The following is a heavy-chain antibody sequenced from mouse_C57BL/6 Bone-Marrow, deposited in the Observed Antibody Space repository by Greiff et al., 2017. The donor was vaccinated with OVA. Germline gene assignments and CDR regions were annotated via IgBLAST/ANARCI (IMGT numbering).Heavy chain of an antibody. CDR1: GFTFSSYG. J-gene: IGHJ3*01. D-gene: IGHD2-4*01. Sequence: EVNVVESGGDLVKPGGSLKLSCAASGFTFSSYGMSWVRQTPDKRLEWDATISSGGSYTYYPDSVKGRFTISRDNAKNTLYLQMSSLKSEDTAMYYCARHEENYDYDVGSYWGQGTLVTVSA. V-gene: IGHV5-6*01. CDR2: ISSGGSYT. CDR3: ARHEENYDYDVGSY.